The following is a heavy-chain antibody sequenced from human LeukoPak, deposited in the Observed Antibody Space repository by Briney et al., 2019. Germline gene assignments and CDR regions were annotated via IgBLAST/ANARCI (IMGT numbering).Heavy chain of an antibody. CDR1: EFTFSSYA. CDR2: ILYDGSNK. Sequence: PGRSLRLSCAASEFTFSSYAMHWVRQAPGKGLEWVAVILYDGSNKKYADSVKGRFTISRDNSKNTLYLQMNGLRAEDTAIYYCAKTFYDSGSYWGAFDYWGQGTLVTVSS. D-gene: IGHD3-10*01. J-gene: IGHJ4*02. CDR3: AKTFYDSGSYWGAFDY. V-gene: IGHV3-30*18.